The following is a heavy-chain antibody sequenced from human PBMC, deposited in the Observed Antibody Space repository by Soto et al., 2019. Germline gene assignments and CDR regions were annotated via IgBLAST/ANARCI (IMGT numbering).Heavy chain of an antibody. Sequence: EVQLVESGGGLVQPGGSLRLSCAASGFTFSSYWMHWVRQAPGKGLVWVSRINSDGSSTSYADSVKGRFTISRDNAKNTLYLQMNSLRAEDTAVYYCARARRDRITMVRGDSNWFDPWGQGTLVTVSS. CDR2: INSDGSST. D-gene: IGHD3-10*01. CDR1: GFTFSSYW. V-gene: IGHV3-74*01. CDR3: ARARRDRITMVRGDSNWFDP. J-gene: IGHJ5*02.